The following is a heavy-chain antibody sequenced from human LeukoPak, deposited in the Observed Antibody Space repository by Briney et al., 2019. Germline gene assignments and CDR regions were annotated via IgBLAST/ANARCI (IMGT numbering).Heavy chain of an antibody. CDR1: GGSISSYY. D-gene: IGHD6-19*01. CDR2: IYYTGST. Sequence: SETLSLTCSVSGGSISSYYWSWIRQPPGKGLEWLGYIYYTGSTYYNPSLKSRVTVSKDASKTQFSLKLSSVTAADTAVYYCARHEAVAGKTAFDYWGQGTLVTVSS. CDR3: ARHEAVAGKTAFDY. V-gene: IGHV4-59*08. J-gene: IGHJ4*02.